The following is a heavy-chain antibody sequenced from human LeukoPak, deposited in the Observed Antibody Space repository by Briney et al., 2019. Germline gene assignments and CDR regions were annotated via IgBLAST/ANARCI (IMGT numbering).Heavy chain of an antibody. V-gene: IGHV3-53*01. CDR1: GFTFSSNY. J-gene: IGHJ4*02. CDR3: VRDWGYDSSGYWQKYFDS. D-gene: IGHD3-22*01. CDR2: IYSGGST. Sequence: PGGSLRLSCAASGFTFSSNYMSWVRQAPGKGLEWVSVIYSGGSTYYADSVKGRFTISRDNAKNTLHLQMNSLRAEDTAVYYCVRDWGYDSSGYWQKYFDSWGQGTLVTVSS.